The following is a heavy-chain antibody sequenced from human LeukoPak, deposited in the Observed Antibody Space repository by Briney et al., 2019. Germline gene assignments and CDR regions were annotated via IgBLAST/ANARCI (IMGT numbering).Heavy chain of an antibody. J-gene: IGHJ4*02. CDR3: AGIGYSYGARFDY. CDR2: IIPIFGTA. V-gene: IGHV1-69*05. D-gene: IGHD5-18*01. CDR1: GGTFSSYA. Sequence: SVKVSCKASGGTFSSYAISWARQAPGQGLEWMGRIIPIFGTANYAQKFQGRVTITTDESTSTAYMELSSLRSEDTAVYYCAGIGYSYGARFDYWGQGTLVTVSS.